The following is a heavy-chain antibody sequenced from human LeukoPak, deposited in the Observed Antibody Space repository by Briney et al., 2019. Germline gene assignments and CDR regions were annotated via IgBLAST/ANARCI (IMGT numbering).Heavy chain of an antibody. V-gene: IGHV4-30-2*01. CDR3: ARGGYWGSAPYYFDY. D-gene: IGHD7-27*01. Sequence: SETLSLTCTVSGGSIRSSYYYWGWIRQPPGKGLEWIGYIYHSGSTYYNPSLKSRVTISVDRSKNQFSLKLSSVTAADTAVYYCARGGYWGSAPYYFDYWGQGTLVTVSS. CDR1: GGSIRSSYYY. J-gene: IGHJ4*02. CDR2: IYHSGST.